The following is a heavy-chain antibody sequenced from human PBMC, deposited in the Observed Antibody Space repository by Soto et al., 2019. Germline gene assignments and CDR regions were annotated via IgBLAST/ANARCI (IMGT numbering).Heavy chain of an antibody. J-gene: IGHJ4*02. CDR1: GGTCGSYA. CDR3: SRLPTLVVPAALILAS. V-gene: IGHV3-23*01. CDR2: ISGSGGST. Sequence: PGGPLRLPCTAYGGTCGSYARSWVNNDQGKGLEWVSAISGSGGSTYYADSVKGRFTIPRDNSKKTVFLQMNSLRADDTGVYYCSRLPTLVVPAALILASWCQGTRGTVAS. D-gene: IGHD2-2*01.